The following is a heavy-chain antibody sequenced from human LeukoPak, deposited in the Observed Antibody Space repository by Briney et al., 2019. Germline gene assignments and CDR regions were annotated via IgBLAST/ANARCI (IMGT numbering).Heavy chain of an antibody. CDR2: MYFSGST. V-gene: IGHV4-39*01. D-gene: IGHD1-20*01. CDR1: GFTFSSYG. CDR3: ARITGAQDDAFDI. Sequence: GSLRLSCAASGFTFSSYGMHWIRQPPGRGLEWIGSMYFSGSTYYNPSLKSRVTISADTSKNQFSLNLSSVTAADTAVYYCARITGAQDDAFDIWGQGTMVTVSS. J-gene: IGHJ3*02.